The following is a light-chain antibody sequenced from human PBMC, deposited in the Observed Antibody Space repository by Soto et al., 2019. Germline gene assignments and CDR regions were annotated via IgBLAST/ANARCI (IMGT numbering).Light chain of an antibody. CDR1: ISSIGYHH. CDR3: GTWDTSLTAGE. CDR2: DTD. J-gene: IGLJ3*02. Sequence: QSVLTQPPSVSAAPGQKVTISCSGSISSIGYHHVSWFHQFPGTAPKLLIYDTDKRPSGIPDRFSASKSGTSATLDITGLQTGDDGDYYSGTWDTSLTAGEFGGGTKVTVL. V-gene: IGLV1-51*01.